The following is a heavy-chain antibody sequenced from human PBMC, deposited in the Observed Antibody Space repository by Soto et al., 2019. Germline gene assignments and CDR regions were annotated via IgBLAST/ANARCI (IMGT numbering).Heavy chain of an antibody. CDR1: GGSISSYX. Sequence: QVQLQESGPGLVKPSETLSLTCTVSGGSISSYXWSWIRQPPGKGLEWIGYIYYSGSTNYNPSLKSRVTISVDTSKNQFSLKLSSVTAADTAVYYCARVTFSGWYVFDYWGQGTLVTVSS. J-gene: IGHJ4*02. CDR3: ARVTFSGWYVFDY. V-gene: IGHV4-59*01. D-gene: IGHD6-19*01. CDR2: IYYSGST.